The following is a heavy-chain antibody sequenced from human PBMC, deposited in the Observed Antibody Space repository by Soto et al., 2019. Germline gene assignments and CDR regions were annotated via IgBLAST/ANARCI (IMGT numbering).Heavy chain of an antibody. CDR3: ARGLAAAGKYYFDY. CDR1: GGSFSGYY. Sequence: QVQLQQWGAGLLKPSETLSLTCAVYGGSFSGYYWSWIRQPPGKGLEWIGEINHSGSTNYNPSLKSRVTILVDTSKNQFSLKLSSVTAADTAVYYCARGLAAAGKYYFDYWGQGTLVTVSS. J-gene: IGHJ4*02. CDR2: INHSGST. V-gene: IGHV4-34*01. D-gene: IGHD6-13*01.